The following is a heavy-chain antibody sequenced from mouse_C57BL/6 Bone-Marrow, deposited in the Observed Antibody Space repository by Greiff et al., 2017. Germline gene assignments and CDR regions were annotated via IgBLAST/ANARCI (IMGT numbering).Heavy chain of an antibody. CDR3: ARGKLGRRFAY. J-gene: IGHJ3*01. Sequence: EVKLVESGPGLVKPSQSLSLTCSVTGYSITSGYYWNWIRQFPGNKLEWMGYISYDGSNNYNPSLKNRISITRDTSKNQVFLKLNSVTTEDTATYYCARGKLGRRFAYWGQGTLVTVSA. D-gene: IGHD4-1*01. CDR2: ISYDGSN. V-gene: IGHV3-6*01. CDR1: GYSITSGYY.